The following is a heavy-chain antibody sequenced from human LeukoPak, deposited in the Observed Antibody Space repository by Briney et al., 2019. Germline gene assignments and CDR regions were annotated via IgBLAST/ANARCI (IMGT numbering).Heavy chain of an antibody. CDR2: IYYSGST. CDR1: GGSISSYY. J-gene: IGHJ5*02. D-gene: IGHD3-9*01. V-gene: IGHV4-59*01. CDR3: ARDGRYYDILTGYSPNNWFDP. Sequence: SETLSLTCTVSGGSISSYYWSWIRQPPGKGLEWIGYIYYSGSTNYNPSLKSRVTISVDTSKNQFSLKLSSVTAADTAVYYCARDGRYYDILTGYSPNNWFDPWGQGTLVTVSS.